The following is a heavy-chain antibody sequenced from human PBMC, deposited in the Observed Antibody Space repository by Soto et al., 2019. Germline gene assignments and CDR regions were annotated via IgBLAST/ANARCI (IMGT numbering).Heavy chain of an antibody. V-gene: IGHV5-10-1*01. CDR1: GYSFTRNW. CDR2: IDPRDSYT. Sequence: GESLKISCKGSGYSFTRNWITWVRQMPGKGLEWMGRIDPRDSYTNYSPSFQGHVTVSADKSINTAYLQWGSLRASDTAMYYCARHEFTADYNNYYYGMDVWGQGTTVTVSS. D-gene: IGHD1-20*01. CDR3: ARHEFTADYNNYYYGMDV. J-gene: IGHJ6*02.